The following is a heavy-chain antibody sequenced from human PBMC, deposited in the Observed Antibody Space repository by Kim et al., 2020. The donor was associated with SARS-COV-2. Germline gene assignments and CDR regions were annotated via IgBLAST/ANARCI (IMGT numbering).Heavy chain of an antibody. J-gene: IGHJ1*01. CDR2: IYYSGST. Sequence: SETLSLTCTVSGGSISSSSYYWGWIRQPPGKGLEWIGSIYYSGSTYYNPSLKSRVTISVDTSKNQFSLKLSSVTAADTAVYYCARGRLEYFQHWGQGTLVTVSS. V-gene: IGHV4-39*01. CDR3: ARGRLEYFQH. CDR1: GGSISSSSYY.